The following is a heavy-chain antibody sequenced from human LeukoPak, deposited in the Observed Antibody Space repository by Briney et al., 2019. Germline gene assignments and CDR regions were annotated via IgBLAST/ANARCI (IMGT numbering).Heavy chain of an antibody. D-gene: IGHD3-10*01. V-gene: IGHV4-59*01. CDR2: VYYSGST. CDR3: ARLQRITMAGPDYWYFDL. J-gene: IGHJ2*01. CDR1: GDSISSYY. Sequence: PSETLSLTCTVSGDSISSYYWSWIRQPPEKGLEWIGYVYYSGSTNYNPSLKSRVTISVDTSKTQLSLKMNSVTAADTAVYYCARLQRITMAGPDYWYFDLWGRGTLVTVSP.